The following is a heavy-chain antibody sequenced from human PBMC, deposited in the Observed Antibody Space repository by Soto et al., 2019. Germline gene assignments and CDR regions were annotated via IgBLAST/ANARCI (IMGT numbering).Heavy chain of an antibody. V-gene: IGHV1-8*01. CDR3: ARGIKYGAYSRWFDP. J-gene: IGHJ5*02. D-gene: IGHD4-17*01. Sequence: QVQLVQSGAEVKKPGASVKVSCKASGYTFTRYEINWVRQATGQGLEYLGWMNPNSGKTAYVQKFQGRVTMTWDTSITTAYMELSSLRSEDTAVYFCARGIKYGAYSRWFDPWGQGTLVTVSS. CDR1: GYTFTRYE. CDR2: MNPNSGKT.